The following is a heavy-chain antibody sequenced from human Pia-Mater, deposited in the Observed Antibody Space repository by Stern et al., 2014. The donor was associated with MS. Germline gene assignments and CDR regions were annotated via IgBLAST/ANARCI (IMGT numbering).Heavy chain of an antibody. Sequence: VQLVESGAEVKKPGASVKVSCKASGYTFTGYYMHWVRQAPGQGLEWMGRINPNSGGTNYAQKIQGRVPLSRDPSISTLSLELRRLRSDDTAVYDCARSNYCSGGSCYYYCGMDVWGQGTTVTVSS. CDR1: GYTFTGYY. V-gene: IGHV1-2*06. CDR3: ARSNYCSGGSCYYYCGMDV. CDR2: INPNSGGT. D-gene: IGHD2-15*01. J-gene: IGHJ6*02.